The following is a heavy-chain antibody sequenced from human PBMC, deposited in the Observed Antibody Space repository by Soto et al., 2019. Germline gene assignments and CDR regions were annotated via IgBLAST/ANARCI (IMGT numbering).Heavy chain of an antibody. CDR3: ARDGGGRPDH. D-gene: IGHD2-15*01. CDR2: ISAHNGHT. V-gene: IGHV1-18*01. Sequence: QVHLVQSGAEVKKPGASVKVSCKASGYTFPSYGISWIRQAPGQGLVWMGWISAHNGHTKYTQNFQGRVTMTTDISTSTGHMELRGLRSDDTAVYYCARDGGGRPDHWGQGTLVTVSS. CDR1: GYTFPSYG. J-gene: IGHJ5*02.